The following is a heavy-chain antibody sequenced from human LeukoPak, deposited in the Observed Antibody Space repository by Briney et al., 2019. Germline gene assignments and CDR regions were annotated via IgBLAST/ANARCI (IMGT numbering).Heavy chain of an antibody. CDR3: AGTSASVLRYFDRPPV. J-gene: IGHJ4*02. V-gene: IGHV1-69*04. CDR2: IIPILGIA. D-gene: IGHD3-9*01. Sequence: SVKVSCKASGGTFSSYAISWVRQAPAQGLEWMGRIIPILGIANYAQKFQGRVTITADKSTSTAYMELSSLRSEDTAVYYCAGTSASVLRYFDRPPVWGQGTLVTVSS. CDR1: GGTFSSYA.